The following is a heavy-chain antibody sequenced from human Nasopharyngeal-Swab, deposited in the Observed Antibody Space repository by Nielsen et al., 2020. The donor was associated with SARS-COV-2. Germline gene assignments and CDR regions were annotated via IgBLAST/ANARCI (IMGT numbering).Heavy chain of an antibody. Sequence: ASVKVSCKTSGYSFIYYALHWVRQAPGQGLEWMGWINPTNGNTKYSQKFQGRVTTTRDTSASTAYMELSSLRSEDTAVYYCGRDDFGSWSLEWWGQGTLVTVSS. CDR3: GRDDFGSWSLEW. J-gene: IGHJ4*02. D-gene: IGHD1-26*01. V-gene: IGHV1-3*01. CDR2: INPTNGNT. CDR1: GYSFIYYA.